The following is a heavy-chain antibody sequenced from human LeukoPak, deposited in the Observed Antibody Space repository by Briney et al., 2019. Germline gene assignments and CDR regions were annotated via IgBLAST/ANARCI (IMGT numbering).Heavy chain of an antibody. Sequence: PGGSLRLSCVASGFTVNWNTMNWVRQAPGKGLEWVSASYSTGNTYYADSVKGRFTMFRDNSENTVYLEMSSLRAEDSAMYYCATTYYYDSSGTSYYFDYWGQGTLVTVSS. CDR1: GFTVNWNT. CDR2: SYSTGNT. V-gene: IGHV3-53*01. J-gene: IGHJ4*02. D-gene: IGHD3-22*01. CDR3: ATTYYYDSSGTSYYFDY.